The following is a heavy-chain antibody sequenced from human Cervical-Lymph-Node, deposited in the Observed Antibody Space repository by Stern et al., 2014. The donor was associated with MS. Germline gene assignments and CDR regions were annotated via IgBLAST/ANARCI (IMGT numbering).Heavy chain of an antibody. D-gene: IGHD3-10*01. Sequence: EVQLVESGGGLVQPGRSLRLSCAASGFTFDDYAMPWVRQAPGKGLYWVLGISWNSGSKGYADSVKGRFTISRDNAKNSLYLQMNSLRAEDTALYYCAKGLRWFGELLPDYWGQGTLVTVSS. V-gene: IGHV3-9*01. J-gene: IGHJ4*02. CDR1: GFTFDDYA. CDR3: AKGLRWFGELLPDY. CDR2: ISWNSGSK.